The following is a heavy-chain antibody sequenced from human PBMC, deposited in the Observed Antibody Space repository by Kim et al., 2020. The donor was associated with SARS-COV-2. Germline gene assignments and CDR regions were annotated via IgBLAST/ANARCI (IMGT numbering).Heavy chain of an antibody. Sequence: GGSLRLSCAASGFTFSSYWMSWVRQAPGKGLEWVANIKQDGSEKYYVDSVKGRFTISRDNAKNSLYLQMNSLRAEDTAVYYCARSPRYCSSTSCYYWYFDLWGRGTLVTVSS. V-gene: IGHV3-7*03. D-gene: IGHD2-2*01. CDR3: ARSPRYCSSTSCYYWYFDL. J-gene: IGHJ2*01. CDR2: IKQDGSEK. CDR1: GFTFSSYW.